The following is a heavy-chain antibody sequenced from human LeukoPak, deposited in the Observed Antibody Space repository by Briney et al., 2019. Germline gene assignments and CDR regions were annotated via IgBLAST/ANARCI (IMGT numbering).Heavy chain of an antibody. CDR1: GDSVSSNSAA. CDR2: TYYRSKWYN. D-gene: IGHD6-25*01. Sequence: SQTLSLTCAISGDSVSSNSAAWNRIRQSPSRGLEWLGRTYYRSKWYNDYAVSVKSRITINPDTSKDQFSLQLNSVTPEDTAVYYCARVSSGPPNWFDPWGQGTLVTVSS. V-gene: IGHV6-1*01. CDR3: ARVSSGPPNWFDP. J-gene: IGHJ5*02.